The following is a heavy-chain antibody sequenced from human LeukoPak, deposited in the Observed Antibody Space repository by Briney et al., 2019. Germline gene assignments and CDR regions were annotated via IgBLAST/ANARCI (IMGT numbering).Heavy chain of an antibody. J-gene: IGHJ4*02. D-gene: IGHD2-21*02. Sequence: TLSXTCTVSGGSFSSGGSFWTWIRQHPGKGLDWVGHLDHSGSTYSNPSLKGRVSMSVDTSKNQFNLRLTSVTAADTAVYYCATGTYCGGDCYSDWGPGTLVTVSS. CDR1: GGSFSSGGSF. V-gene: IGHV4-31*03. CDR3: ATGTYCGGDCYSD. CDR2: LDHSGST.